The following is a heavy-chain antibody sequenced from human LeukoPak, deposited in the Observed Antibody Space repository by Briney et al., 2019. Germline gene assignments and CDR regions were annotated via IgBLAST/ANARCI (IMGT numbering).Heavy chain of an antibody. CDR2: ISSSGSTM. J-gene: IGHJ4*02. V-gene: IGHV3-11*01. CDR3: ARDRDPYCSSTSCYTPDY. D-gene: IGHD2-2*02. CDR1: GFTFSDYY. Sequence: GGSLRLSCAASGFTFSDYYMSWIRQAPGKGLEWVSYISSSGSTMYYADSVKGRFTISRDNAKNSLYLQMNSLRAEDTAVYYCARDRDPYCSSTSCYTPDYWGQGTLVTVSS.